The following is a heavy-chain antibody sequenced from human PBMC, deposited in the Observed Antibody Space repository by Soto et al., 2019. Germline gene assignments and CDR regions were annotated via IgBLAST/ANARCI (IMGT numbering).Heavy chain of an antibody. V-gene: IGHV1-18*01. Sequence: QVQLVQSGAEVKKPGASVKVSCQASGYSFTTYNITWVRQAPGQGLEWLGWIRTQNANTKSAQKVQGRDIVTPDTSTRRVYMELRCLKFHDSAVYYCAHLGDDGGYMSTYGGRFDYWGQATRVCVSS. CDR3: AHLGDDGGYMSTYGGRFDY. CDR1: GYSFTTYN. J-gene: IGHJ4*02. CDR2: IRTQNANT. D-gene: IGHD2-8*01.